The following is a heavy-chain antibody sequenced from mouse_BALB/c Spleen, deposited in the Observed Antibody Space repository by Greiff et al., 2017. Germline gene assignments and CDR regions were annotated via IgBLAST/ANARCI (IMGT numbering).Heavy chain of an antibody. CDR3: ARSNYRYDGAWFAY. J-gene: IGHJ3*01. Sequence: VQLKESGPELVKPGASVKMSCKASGYTFTSYVMHWVKQKPGQGLEWIGYINPYNDGTKYNEKFKGKVTLTSDKSSSTAYMELSSLTSEDSAVYYCARSNYRYDGAWFAYWGQGTLVTVSA. D-gene: IGHD2-14*01. V-gene: IGHV1-14*01. CDR2: INPYNDGT. CDR1: GYTFTSYV.